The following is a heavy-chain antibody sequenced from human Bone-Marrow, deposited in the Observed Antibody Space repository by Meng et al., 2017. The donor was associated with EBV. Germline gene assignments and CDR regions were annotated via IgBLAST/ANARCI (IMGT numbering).Heavy chain of an antibody. CDR1: GGYINRSNW. J-gene: IGHJ4*02. CDR3: ARGGDIVATRFDY. D-gene: IGHD5-12*01. V-gene: IGHV4-4*02. CDR2: IYHSGST. Sequence: RQACGPGLWKPSGSLSLTCPVSGGYINRSNWWSLVRQPPGKGLEWIGEIYHSGSTNYNPSLKSRVTISVDKSKNQFSLKLSSVTAADTAVYYCARGGDIVATRFDYWGQGTLVTVSS.